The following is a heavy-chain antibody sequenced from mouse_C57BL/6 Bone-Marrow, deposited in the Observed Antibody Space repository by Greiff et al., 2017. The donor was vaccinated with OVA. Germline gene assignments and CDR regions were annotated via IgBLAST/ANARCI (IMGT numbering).Heavy chain of an antibody. V-gene: IGHV7-3*01. CDR1: GFTFTDCY. J-gene: IGHJ2*01. CDR3: ARSPYYYGSSPFDY. CDR2: IRNKANGYTT. D-gene: IGHD1-1*01. Sequence: EVQRVESGGGLVQPGGSLSLSCAASGFTFTDCYMSWVRQPPGKALEWLGFIRNKANGYTTEYSASVKGRFTISRDNSQSILYLQMNALRAEDSATYYCARSPYYYGSSPFDYWGQGTTLTVSS.